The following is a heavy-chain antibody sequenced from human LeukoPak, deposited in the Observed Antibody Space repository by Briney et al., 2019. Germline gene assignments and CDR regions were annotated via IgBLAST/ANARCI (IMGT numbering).Heavy chain of an antibody. CDR1: GFTFSSSAM. Sequence: GSLRLSCAASGFTFSSSAMSWVRQAPGRGLEWIGEISLTGLTHYNPSLESRVTVSLDKSKNQLSLNLTSVTAADTAVYYCSRENGAFSPFGYWGQGTLVTVLS. D-gene: IGHD2-8*01. CDR2: ISLTGLT. J-gene: IGHJ4*02. V-gene: IGHV4-4*02. CDR3: SRENGAFSPFGY.